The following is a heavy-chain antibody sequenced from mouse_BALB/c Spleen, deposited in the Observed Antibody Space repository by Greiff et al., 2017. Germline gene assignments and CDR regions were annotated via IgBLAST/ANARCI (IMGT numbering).Heavy chain of an antibody. V-gene: IGHV1-15*01. CDR3: TFPYDYGPMDY. Sequence: VKLQESGAELVRPGASVTLSCKASGYTFTDYEMHWVKQTPVHGLEWIGAIDPETGGTAYNQKFKGKATLTADKSSSTAYMELRSLTSEDSAVYYCTFPYDYGPMDYWGQGTSVTVSS. CDR1: GYTFTDYE. J-gene: IGHJ4*01. D-gene: IGHD2-4*01. CDR2: IDPETGGT.